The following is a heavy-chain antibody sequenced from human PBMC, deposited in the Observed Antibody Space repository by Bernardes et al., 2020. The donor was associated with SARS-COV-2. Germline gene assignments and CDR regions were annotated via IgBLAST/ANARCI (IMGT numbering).Heavy chain of an antibody. J-gene: IGHJ3*02. Sequence: ETLSLTCAVYGGSFSGYYWSWIRQPPGKGLEWIGEINHSGSTNYNPSLKSRVTISVDTSKNQFSLKLSSVTAADTAVYYCARGPMTTVTTDAFDIWGQGTMVTVSS. CDR3: ARGPMTTVTTDAFDI. V-gene: IGHV4-34*01. CDR1: GGSFSGYY. CDR2: INHSGST. D-gene: IGHD4-17*01.